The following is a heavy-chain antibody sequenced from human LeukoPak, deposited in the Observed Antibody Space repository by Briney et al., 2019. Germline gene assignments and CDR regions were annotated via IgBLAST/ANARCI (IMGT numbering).Heavy chain of an antibody. D-gene: IGHD2-2*01. V-gene: IGHV3-66*01. J-gene: IGHJ6*02. CDR3: ARDGRHCTSTSCYGGLDV. CDR2: IYSGDST. Sequence: GGSLRLSCAASGFNVRSNYMNWVRQAPGKGLEWVSVIYSGDSTYYADSVKGRFTISRDNSENTLYLQMNSLRAEDTAVYYCARDGRHCTSTSCYGGLDVWGQGTTVTVSS. CDR1: GFNVRSNY.